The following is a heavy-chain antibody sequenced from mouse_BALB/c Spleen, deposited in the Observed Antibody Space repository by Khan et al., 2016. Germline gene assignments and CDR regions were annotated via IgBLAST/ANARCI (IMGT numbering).Heavy chain of an antibody. CDR3: ARYGFFDY. J-gene: IGHJ2*01. Sequence: EVELVESGGGLVQPGGSRKLSCAASGFTFSSFGMHWVRQAPEKGLEWVAYISSGSSTIYYADTVKGRLTISRDNPKNTLFLQMTSLRSEDTAMYYCARYGFFDYWGQGTTLTVSS. CDR2: ISSGSSTI. V-gene: IGHV5-17*02. CDR1: GFTFSSFG. D-gene: IGHD1-2*01.